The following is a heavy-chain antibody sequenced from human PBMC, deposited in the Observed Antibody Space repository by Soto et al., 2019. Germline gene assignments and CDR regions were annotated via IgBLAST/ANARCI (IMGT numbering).Heavy chain of an antibody. CDR2: ISSNGGST. CDR1: GFTFSSYA. J-gene: IGHJ6*03. V-gene: IGHV3-64D*08. Sequence: GGSLRLSCSASGFTFSSYAMHWVRQAPGKGLEYVSAISSNGGSTYYADSVKGRFTISRDNSKNTLYLQMSSLRAEDTAVYYCARGFYCSSTSCYTRQARYYYYYYYMDVWGKGTTVTVSS. D-gene: IGHD2-2*02. CDR3: ARGFYCSSTSCYTRQARYYYYYYYMDV.